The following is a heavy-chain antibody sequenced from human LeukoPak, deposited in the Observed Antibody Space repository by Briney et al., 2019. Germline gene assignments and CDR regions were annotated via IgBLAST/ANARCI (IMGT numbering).Heavy chain of an antibody. Sequence: GGSLRLSCAASGFTFSSYAMSWVRQAPGKGLEWVSAISGSGGNTYYADSVKGRFAISRDNSKNTLYLQMNSLRAEDTAVYYCAKDPSLSYDSSGYYYHYWGQGTLVTVSP. D-gene: IGHD3-22*01. J-gene: IGHJ4*02. CDR1: GFTFSSYA. V-gene: IGHV3-23*01. CDR2: ISGSGGNT. CDR3: AKDPSLSYDSSGYYYHY.